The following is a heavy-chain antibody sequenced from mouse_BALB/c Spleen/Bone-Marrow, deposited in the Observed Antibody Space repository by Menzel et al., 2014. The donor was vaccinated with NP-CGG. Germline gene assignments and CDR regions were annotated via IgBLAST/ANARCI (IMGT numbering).Heavy chain of an antibody. CDR3: ARLGYYGGFAY. CDR1: GSDFSGFW. V-gene: IGHV4-1*02. D-gene: IGHD2-3*01. CDR2: INPDSSTI. J-gene: IGHJ3*01. Sequence: VQLQQSGGGLMQPGGSLKLSCAASGSDFSGFWMGWVRQAPGKGLEWIGEINPDSSTINYTPSLKDRFIISRDNAKNTLYLQMSKVRSEDTALYYCARLGYYGGFAYWGQGTLVTVSA.